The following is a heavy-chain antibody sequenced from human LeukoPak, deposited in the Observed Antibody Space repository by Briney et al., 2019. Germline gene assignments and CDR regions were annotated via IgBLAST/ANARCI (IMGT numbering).Heavy chain of an antibody. J-gene: IGHJ4*02. CDR3: ARERADYGDYGIHSPLVY. D-gene: IGHD4-17*01. CDR1: GGTFSSYA. V-gene: IGHV1-69*05. Sequence: SVKVSCKASGGTFSSYAISWVRQAPGQGFEWMGGIIPIFGTANYAQKFQGGVAITTDESTSTAYMELSSLRSEDTAVYYCARERADYGDYGIHSPLVYRGQGTLVTVSS. CDR2: IIPIFGTA.